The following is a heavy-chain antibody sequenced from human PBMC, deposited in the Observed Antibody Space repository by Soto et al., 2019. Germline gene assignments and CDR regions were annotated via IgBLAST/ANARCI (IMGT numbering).Heavy chain of an antibody. V-gene: IGHV4-59*01. CDR3: ARGGYDSRGLDY. D-gene: IGHD5-12*01. J-gene: IGHJ4*02. Sequence: QVQLQESGPGLVKPSETLSLTCTISGDSISTNYWSWIRQPPGKGLEWIGYIYYSASANCNPPLKSRANISIDTSENQFSLKLSSVTDADTAVYYCARGGYDSRGLDYWGQGIVVTVSS. CDR2: IYYSASA. CDR1: GDSISTNY.